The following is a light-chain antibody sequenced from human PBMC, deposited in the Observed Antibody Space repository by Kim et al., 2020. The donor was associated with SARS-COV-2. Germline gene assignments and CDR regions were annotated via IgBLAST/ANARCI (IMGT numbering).Light chain of an antibody. V-gene: IGKV1-27*01. CDR2: AAS. J-gene: IGKJ1*01. CDR3: QKYKSALWT. CDR1: QGISDY. Sequence: DIQMTQSPSSLSASVGDRVTITCRASQGISDYLAWYQQKPGKVPKLLIYAASALQSGVPSRFSGSGSGTEFTLTISSLQPEDVATYYCQKYKSALWTFGQGTKVDIK.